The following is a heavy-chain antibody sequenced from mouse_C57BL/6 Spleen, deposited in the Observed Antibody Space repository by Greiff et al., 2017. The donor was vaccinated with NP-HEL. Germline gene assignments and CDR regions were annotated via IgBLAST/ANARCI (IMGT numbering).Heavy chain of an antibody. V-gene: IGHV1-50*01. CDR2: IDPSDSYT. Sequence: VQLQQPGAELVKPGASVKLSCKASGYTFTSYWMQWVKQRPGQGLEWIGEIDPSDSYTNYNQKFKGKATLTVDTSSSTAYMQLSSLTSEDSAVYYCARKRDYYGSGYYAMDYWGQGTSVTVSS. D-gene: IGHD1-1*01. CDR3: ARKRDYYGSGYYAMDY. CDR1: GYTFTSYW. J-gene: IGHJ4*01.